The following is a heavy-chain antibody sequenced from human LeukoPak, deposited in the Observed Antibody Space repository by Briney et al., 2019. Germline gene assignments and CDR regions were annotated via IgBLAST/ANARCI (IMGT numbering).Heavy chain of an antibody. CDR1: SGSFSGYY. CDR2: INHSGST. J-gene: IGHJ3*02. CDR3: ALTIFGGGDAFDI. D-gene: IGHD3-3*01. Sequence: SETLSLTCAVYSGSFSGYYWSWIRQPPGKGLGWIGEINHSGSTNYNPSLKSRATISVDTSKNQFSLKLSSVTAADTAVYYCALTIFGGGDAFDIWGQGTMVTVSS. V-gene: IGHV4-34*01.